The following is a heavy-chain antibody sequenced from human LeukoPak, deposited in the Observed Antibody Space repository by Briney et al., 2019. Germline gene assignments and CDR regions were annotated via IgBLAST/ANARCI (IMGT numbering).Heavy chain of an antibody. CDR3: ARESESYDSSGSTFDY. CDR1: GFTFSSYG. J-gene: IGHJ4*02. V-gene: IGHV3-30*02. D-gene: IGHD3-22*01. Sequence: GGSLRLSCAASGFTFSSYGMHWVRQAPGKGLEWVAYIQYDGSNEQYADSVKGRFTISRDNSKNTLHLQMHSLRAEDRAVYYCARESESYDSSGSTFDYWGQGTLVTVSS. CDR2: IQYDGSNE.